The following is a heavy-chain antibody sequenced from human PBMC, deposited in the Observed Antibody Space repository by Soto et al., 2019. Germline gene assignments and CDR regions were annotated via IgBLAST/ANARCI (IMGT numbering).Heavy chain of an antibody. CDR2: ISAGGST. J-gene: IGHJ4*02. CDR3: ANVPIWCSSTSCYTEGFDY. V-gene: IGHV3-23*01. Sequence: PRLSLRLSCTASGFTFSDYAMSWVRQPPGKGLEWVSVISAGGSTYYADSVKGRLTVSRANSKNTLYLQMNSLRAEDTAVYYCANVPIWCSSTSCYTEGFDYWGQGTLVTVS. D-gene: IGHD2-2*02. CDR1: GFTFSDYA.